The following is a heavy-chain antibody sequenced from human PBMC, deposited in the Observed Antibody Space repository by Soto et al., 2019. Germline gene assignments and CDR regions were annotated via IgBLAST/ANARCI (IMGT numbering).Heavy chain of an antibody. D-gene: IGHD2-15*01. CDR2: ISYDGSNK. V-gene: IGHV3-30-3*01. J-gene: IGHJ4*02. CDR1: GFTFSSYA. Sequence: QVQLVESGGGVVQPGRSLRLSCAASGFTFSSYAMHWVRQAPGKGLEWVAVISYDGSNKYYADSVKGRFTISRDNSKNTLYLQMNSLRAEDTAVYYCGSGASSGIDYWGQGTLVTVSS. CDR3: GSGASSGIDY.